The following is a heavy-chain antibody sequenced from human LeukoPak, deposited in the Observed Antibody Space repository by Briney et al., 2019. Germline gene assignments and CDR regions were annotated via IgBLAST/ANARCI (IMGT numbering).Heavy chain of an antibody. J-gene: IGHJ5*02. Sequence: GGSLRLSCAASGFTFSGYSMNWVRQAPGKGLGWVSYISSSGSTIYYADSVKGRFTISRDNAKNSLYLQMNSLRDEDTAVYYCARDLEATGPNWFDPWGQGTLVTVSS. CDR3: ARDLEATGPNWFDP. V-gene: IGHV3-48*02. CDR2: ISSSGSTI. D-gene: IGHD1-1*01. CDR1: GFTFSGYS.